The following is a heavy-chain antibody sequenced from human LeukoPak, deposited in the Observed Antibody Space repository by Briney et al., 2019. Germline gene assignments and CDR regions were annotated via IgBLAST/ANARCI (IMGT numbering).Heavy chain of an antibody. D-gene: IGHD3-22*01. CDR1: GYTFTSYG. CDR3: ARDVWLRYYDSSGTIPYFDY. J-gene: IGHJ4*02. Sequence: GASVKVSCTASGYTFTSYGISWVRPAPGQGLEWMGWISAYNGNTNYAQKLQGRVTMTTDTSTSTAYMELRSLRSDDTAVYYCARDVWLRYYDSSGTIPYFDYWGQGTLVTVSS. CDR2: ISAYNGNT. V-gene: IGHV1-18*01.